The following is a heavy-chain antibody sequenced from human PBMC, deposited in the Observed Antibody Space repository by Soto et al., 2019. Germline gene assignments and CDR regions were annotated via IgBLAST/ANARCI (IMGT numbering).Heavy chain of an antibody. V-gene: IGHV4-31*03. CDR2: IYYSGST. CDR1: GGSISSGGYY. D-gene: IGHD2-15*01. J-gene: IGHJ3*02. CDR3: ARVSVSRLPQAFDI. Sequence: QVQLQESDPGLVKPSQTLSLTCTVSGGSISSGGYYWSWIRQHPGKGLEWIGYIYYSGSTYYNPSLKSRVTISVDTSKNQFSLKLSSVTAADTAVYYCARVSVSRLPQAFDIWGQGTMVTVSS.